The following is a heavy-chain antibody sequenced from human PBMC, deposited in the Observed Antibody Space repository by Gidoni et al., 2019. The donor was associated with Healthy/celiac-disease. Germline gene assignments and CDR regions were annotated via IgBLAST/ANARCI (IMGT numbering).Heavy chain of an antibody. Sequence: EVQLVESGGGLVKPGGSLRLSGAASGFTFSSYSMNWVRQAPGKGLEGVSSMRSSSSYLYYADSVNGRFTISRDNAKNSLYLQMNSLRAEDTAVYYCARILRPIAVAWTDYWGQGTLVPVSS. J-gene: IGHJ4*02. CDR1: GFTFSSYS. CDR3: ARILRPIAVAWTDY. CDR2: MRSSSSYL. V-gene: IGHV3-21*01. D-gene: IGHD6-19*01.